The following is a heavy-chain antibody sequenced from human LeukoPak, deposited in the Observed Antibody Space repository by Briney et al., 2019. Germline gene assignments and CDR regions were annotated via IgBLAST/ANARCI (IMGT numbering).Heavy chain of an antibody. D-gene: IGHD3-10*01. CDR1: GGSISSYY. Sequence: SETLFLTCTVSGGSISSYYWSWIRQPAGKGLEWIGRIYTSGSTNYNPSLKSRVTMSVDTSKNQFSLKLSSVTAADTAVYYCARESWFGELSKASDAFDIWGQGTMVTVSS. CDR3: ARESWFGELSKASDAFDI. J-gene: IGHJ3*02. CDR2: IYTSGST. V-gene: IGHV4-4*07.